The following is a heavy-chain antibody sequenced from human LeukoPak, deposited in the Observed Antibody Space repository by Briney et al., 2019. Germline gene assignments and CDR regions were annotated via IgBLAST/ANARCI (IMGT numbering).Heavy chain of an antibody. CDR2: IRYDGSNK. CDR1: GFTFSSYG. CDR3: AKDRIWFGELLGYFDY. V-gene: IGHV3-30*02. Sequence: PGGSLRLSCAASGFTFSSYGMYWVRQAPGKRLEWVAFIRYDGSNKYYADSVKGRFTIFRDNSKNTLYLQMNSLRAEDTAVYYCAKDRIWFGELLGYFDYWGQGTLVTVSS. J-gene: IGHJ4*02. D-gene: IGHD3-10*01.